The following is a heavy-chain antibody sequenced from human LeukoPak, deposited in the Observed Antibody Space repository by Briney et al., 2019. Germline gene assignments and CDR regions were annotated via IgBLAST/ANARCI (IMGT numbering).Heavy chain of an antibody. V-gene: IGHV3-7*01. CDR1: GFTFSSYW. D-gene: IGHD6-13*01. J-gene: IGHJ4*02. CDR3: ARDMASSSWLTFDY. CDR2: IKQDGSEK. Sequence: GGSLRLSCAASGFTFSSYWMSWVRQAPGKGLEWVANIKQDGSEKYYVDSVKGRFTISRDNSKNTLYLQMNSLRAEDTAVYYCARDMASSSWLTFDYWGQGTLVTVSS.